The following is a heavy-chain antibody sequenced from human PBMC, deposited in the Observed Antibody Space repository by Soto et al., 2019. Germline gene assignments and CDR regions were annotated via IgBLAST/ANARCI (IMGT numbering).Heavy chain of an antibody. V-gene: IGHV4-61*01. CDR2: IYYSGST. Sequence: SETLSLTCTVSGGSVNSGSYYWSWILQPPGKGLEWIGYIYYSGSTNYNPSLKSRVTISVDTSKNQFSLKLSSVTAADTAVYYCARESGIAAAGSGRKWYFDYWGQGTLVTVSS. CDR3: ARESGIAAAGSGRKWYFDY. J-gene: IGHJ4*02. CDR1: GGSVNSGSYY. D-gene: IGHD6-13*01.